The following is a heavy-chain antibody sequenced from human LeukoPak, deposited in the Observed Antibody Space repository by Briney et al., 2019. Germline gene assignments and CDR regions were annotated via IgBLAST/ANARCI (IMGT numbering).Heavy chain of an antibody. J-gene: IGHJ4*02. V-gene: IGHV3-53*01. D-gene: IGHD3-22*01. CDR1: GFTFSDYE. CDR3: ARIETYYYDSSGYYPFDY. CDR2: IYSGGST. Sequence: GGSLRLSCAASGFTFSDYEMNWVRQAPGKGLEWVSVIYSGGSTYYADSVMGRFTISRDNSKNTLYLQMNSLRAEDTAVYYCARIETYYYDSSGYYPFDYWGQGTLVTVSS.